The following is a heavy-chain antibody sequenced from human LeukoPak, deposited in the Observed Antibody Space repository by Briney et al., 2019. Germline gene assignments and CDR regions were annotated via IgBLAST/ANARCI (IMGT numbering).Heavy chain of an antibody. V-gene: IGHV4-39*07. CDR2: IFHSGST. CDR1: GGSISSSSYY. CDR3: ARPPTKRVPEDY. Sequence: SETLSLTCTVSGGSISSSSYYWGWIRQPPGKGLEWIGQIFHSGSTSYSPSLKSRVTISMDKSKNQISLRLTSVTAADTAVYYWARPPTKRVPEDYWGQGTLVTVSS. D-gene: IGHD2-2*01. J-gene: IGHJ4*02.